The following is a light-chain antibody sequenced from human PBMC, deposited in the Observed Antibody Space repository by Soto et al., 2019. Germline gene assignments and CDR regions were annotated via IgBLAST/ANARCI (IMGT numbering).Light chain of an antibody. Sequence: ETVLTQSPGTVSLSPGERATLSCRTSQSVNSNYLAWYQQKPGQAPRLLIYGVLNRATGIPDRFSGSGSGTDFTLTIRGLETEDSAVYSPRTFGQGTKLEIK. CDR3: RT. J-gene: IGKJ2*01. V-gene: IGKV3-20*01. CDR1: QSVNSNY. CDR2: GVL.